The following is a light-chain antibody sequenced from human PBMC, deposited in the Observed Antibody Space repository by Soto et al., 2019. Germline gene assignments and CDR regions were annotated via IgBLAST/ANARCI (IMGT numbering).Light chain of an antibody. J-gene: IGKJ2*02. CDR3: QQRSNWPRGT. CDR2: DAS. Sequence: EIVLTQSPATLSLSPGERATLSCRASQSVSSYLAWYQQKPGQPPRLLIYDASNRATGIPARFSGSGSGTVFTLTISSLEPEDFAVYYCQQRSNWPRGTFGQGTKLEIK. CDR1: QSVSSY. V-gene: IGKV3-11*01.